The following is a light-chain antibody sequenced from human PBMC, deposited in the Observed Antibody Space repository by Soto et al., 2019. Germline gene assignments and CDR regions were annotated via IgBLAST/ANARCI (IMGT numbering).Light chain of an antibody. J-gene: IGKJ4*01. CDR3: QQFNTNPLT. Sequence: IQLTQSPSTLSASVGDRVTITCRASQGIGTALAWYHQRPGNSPDLLVYDASTLQSGVPSRFSGSGSETDFSLTISGLQPEDFGQYYCQQFNTNPLTFGGGTRVEIK. V-gene: IGKV1-13*02. CDR2: DAS. CDR1: QGIGTA.